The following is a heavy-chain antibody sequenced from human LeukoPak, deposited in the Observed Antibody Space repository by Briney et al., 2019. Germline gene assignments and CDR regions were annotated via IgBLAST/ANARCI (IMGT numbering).Heavy chain of an antibody. D-gene: IGHD2-2*01. Sequence: GSLRLSCAASGFTFSSYEMNWVRQAPGKGLEWVSYIRSSGSTIYYADSVKGRFTISRDNAKNSLYLQMNSLRAEDTAVYYCARVRCSSTSCYPDYYGMDVWGQGTTVTVSS. V-gene: IGHV3-48*03. CDR1: GFTFSSYE. CDR2: IRSSGSTI. CDR3: ARVRCSSTSCYPDYYGMDV. J-gene: IGHJ6*02.